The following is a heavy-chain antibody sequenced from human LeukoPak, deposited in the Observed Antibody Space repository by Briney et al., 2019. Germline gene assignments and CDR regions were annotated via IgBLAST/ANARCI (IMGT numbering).Heavy chain of an antibody. V-gene: IGHV1-69*01. D-gene: IGHD6-19*01. CDR3: ARDLAQVAGTDY. Sequence: GASVKVSCKASGGTFSSYAISWVRQAPGQGLEWMGGIIPIFGTANYAQKFQGRVTITADESTGTAYMELSSLRSEDTAVYYCARDLAQVAGTDYWGQGTLVTVSS. CDR1: GGTFSSYA. CDR2: IIPIFGTA. J-gene: IGHJ4*02.